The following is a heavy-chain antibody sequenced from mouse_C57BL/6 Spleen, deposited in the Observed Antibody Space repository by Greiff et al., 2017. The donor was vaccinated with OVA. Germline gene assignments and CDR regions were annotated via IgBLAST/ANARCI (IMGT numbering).Heavy chain of an antibody. J-gene: IGHJ3*01. CDR2: INPSNGGT. V-gene: IGHV1-53*01. CDR1: GYTFTSYW. CDR3: ARGEYYGTPAY. D-gene: IGHD1-1*01. Sequence: QLQLKHPGTEPVKPGASVKLSCKASGYTFTSYWMHWVKQRPGQGLEWIGNINPSNGGTNYNEKIKSKATLTVDKSSSTAYMQLSSLTSEDSAVYYCARGEYYGTPAYWGKGTLVTVSA.